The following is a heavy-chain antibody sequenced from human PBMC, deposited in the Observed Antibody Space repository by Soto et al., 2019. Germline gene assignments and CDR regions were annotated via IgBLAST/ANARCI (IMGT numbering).Heavy chain of an antibody. Sequence: EVQLVESGGGLGKPGGSLRLSCAASGFTFSSYSMNWVRQAPGKGLEWVSSISSSSSYIYYADSVKGRFTVSRDTAKNPLYLQMNSLRAENTAVYYCARGSRGYDSRHYYYYYMDVWGKGTTVTVSS. CDR1: GFTFSSYS. D-gene: IGHD5-12*01. V-gene: IGHV3-21*01. J-gene: IGHJ6*03. CDR3: ARGSRGYDSRHYYYYYMDV. CDR2: ISSSSSYI.